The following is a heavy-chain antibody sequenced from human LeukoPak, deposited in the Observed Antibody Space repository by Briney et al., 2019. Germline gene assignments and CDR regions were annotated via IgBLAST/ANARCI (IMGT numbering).Heavy chain of an antibody. CDR2: ISTYNDNT. CDR1: GYTFTDCG. V-gene: IGHV1-18*01. J-gene: IGHJ4*02. D-gene: IGHD3-22*01. Sequence: ASVKVSYKAPGYTFTDCGISWVRQAPGQGLEWMGWISTYNDNTNYAQKLQGRVAMTTDTTTSTAYIELRSLRSDDTAVYYCARDCSRNGYYCYWGQGTLVTVSS. CDR3: ARDCSRNGYYCY.